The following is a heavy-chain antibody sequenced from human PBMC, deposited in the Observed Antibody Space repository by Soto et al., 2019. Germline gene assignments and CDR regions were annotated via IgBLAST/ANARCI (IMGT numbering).Heavy chain of an antibody. Sequence: QVQLVQSGAEVKKPGASVKVSCKASGYTFTSSGITWVRQAPGQGLEWLGWISINNGNTRYAQNVQGRVIMTTDTSTNTTYIELRSLRIDDTAVYYCARSGNWDYASDSWGQGTLVTVS. CDR2: ISINNGNT. J-gene: IGHJ4*02. CDR1: GYTFTSSG. D-gene: IGHD1-7*01. V-gene: IGHV1-18*01. CDR3: ARSGNWDYASDS.